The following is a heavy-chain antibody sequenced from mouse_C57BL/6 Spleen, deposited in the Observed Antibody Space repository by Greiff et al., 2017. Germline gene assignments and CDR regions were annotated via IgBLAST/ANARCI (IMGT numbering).Heavy chain of an antibody. V-gene: IGHV5-17*01. CDR3: ARAPYDYDGGPYYFDY. J-gene: IGHJ2*01. CDR2: ISSGSSTI. CDR1: GFTFSDYG. Sequence: EVNLVESGGGLVKPGGSLTLSCAASGFTFSDYGMHWVRQAPEKGLEWVAYISSGSSTIYDADTVKGRFTISRDNAKNTLFLQMTSLRSEDTAMYYCARAPYDYDGGPYYFDYWGQGTTLTVSS. D-gene: IGHD2-4*01.